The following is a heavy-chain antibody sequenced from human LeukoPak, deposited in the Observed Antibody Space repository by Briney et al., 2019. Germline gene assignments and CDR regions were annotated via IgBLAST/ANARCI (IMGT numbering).Heavy chain of an antibody. V-gene: IGHV4-59*12. CDR1: GGSISNKY. Sequence: SETLSLTCTVSGGSISNKYWSWIRQPPGKGLEWIGYIYYGGSTNYNPSLKSRVTILVDTSKNQFSLKLSSVTAADTAVYYCARERTLFPGDSSGYFDYWGQGILVTVSS. CDR2: IYYGGST. CDR3: ARERTLFPGDSSGYFDY. J-gene: IGHJ4*02. D-gene: IGHD3-22*01.